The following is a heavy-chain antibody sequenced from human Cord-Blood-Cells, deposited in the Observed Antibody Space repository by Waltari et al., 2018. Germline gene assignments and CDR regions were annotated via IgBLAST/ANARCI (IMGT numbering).Heavy chain of an antibody. CDR3: ASESGIAVAATRGYYFDY. CDR2: INHSGST. J-gene: IGHJ4*02. CDR1: GGSFSGYY. Sequence: QVQLQQWGAGLLKPSETLSLTCAVYGGSFSGYYWSWIRQPPGKGLEWIGEINHSGSTNCNPSHKSRVTISVDTSKNQFSLKLSSVTAADTAVYYCASESGIAVAATRGYYFDYWGQGTLVTVSS. V-gene: IGHV4-34*01. D-gene: IGHD6-19*01.